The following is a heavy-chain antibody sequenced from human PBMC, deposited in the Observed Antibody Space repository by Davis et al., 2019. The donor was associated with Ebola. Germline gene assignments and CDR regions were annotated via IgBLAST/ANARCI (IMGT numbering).Heavy chain of an antibody. CDR2: INHSGST. V-gene: IGHV4-34*01. J-gene: IGHJ6*03. Sequence: PSETLSLTCAVYGGSFSGYYWSWIRQPPGKGLEWIGEINHSGSTNYNPSLKSRVTISVDTSKNQFSLKLSSVTAAETAVYYCARVFSSGYPDYYMDVWGKGTTVTVSS. D-gene: IGHD3-22*01. CDR3: ARVFSSGYPDYYMDV. CDR1: GGSFSGYY.